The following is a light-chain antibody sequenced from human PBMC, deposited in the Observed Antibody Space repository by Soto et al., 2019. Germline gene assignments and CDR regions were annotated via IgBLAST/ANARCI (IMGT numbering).Light chain of an antibody. CDR2: DAS. J-gene: IGKJ1*01. CDR3: QQYGSSPWT. CDR1: QSISSY. V-gene: IGKV3-20*01. Sequence: EVVLTRSPDTLSLSPGERATLSCRASQSISSYLAWYQQKPGQAPRLLIYDASSRATGIPDRFSGSGSGTDFTLTISRLEPEDFAVYYCQQYGSSPWTFGQGTKVDIK.